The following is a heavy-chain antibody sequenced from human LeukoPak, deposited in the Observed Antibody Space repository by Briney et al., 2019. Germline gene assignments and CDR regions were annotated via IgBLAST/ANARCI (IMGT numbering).Heavy chain of an antibody. V-gene: IGHV3-30-3*01. CDR3: GKEGGVYDSGGYFDY. Sequence: GGSLRLSCAASGFTFSSYAMHWVRQAPGKGLEWVAVISYDGSNKYYADSVKGRFTISRDDSKNTFYLQMNSLRAEDTAVYHCGKEGGVYDSGGYFDYWGQGALVTVSS. CDR2: ISYDGSNK. CDR1: GFTFSSYA. D-gene: IGHD3-16*01. J-gene: IGHJ4*02.